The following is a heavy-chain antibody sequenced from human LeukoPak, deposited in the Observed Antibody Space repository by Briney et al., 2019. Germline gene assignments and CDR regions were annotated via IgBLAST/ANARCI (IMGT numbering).Heavy chain of an antibody. Sequence: ASVKVSCKASGYTFTGYYMHWVRRAPGQGLEWMGWINPNSGGTNYAQKFQGRVTMTRDTSISTAYMELSRLRSDDTAVYYCAGLGYCSSTSCYASNFDYWGQGTLVTVSS. J-gene: IGHJ4*02. CDR1: GYTFTGYY. V-gene: IGHV1-2*02. CDR3: AGLGYCSSTSCYASNFDY. D-gene: IGHD2-2*01. CDR2: INPNSGGT.